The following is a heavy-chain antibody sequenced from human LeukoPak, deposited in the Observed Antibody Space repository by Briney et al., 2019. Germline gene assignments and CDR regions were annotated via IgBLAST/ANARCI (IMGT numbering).Heavy chain of an antibody. CDR1: GFTFKSYA. CDR2: ISSSGGGT. J-gene: IGHJ4*02. D-gene: IGHD2-8*01. Sequence: GGSLRLSCAASGFTFKSYAMTWVRQAPGKGLEWVSTISSSGGGTFYADSVKGRFTISRDNSKNTLYLQMNTLRAEDTAVYYCARDPGGVVYFDYWGQGTLVTVSS. CDR3: ARDPGGVVYFDY. V-gene: IGHV3-23*01.